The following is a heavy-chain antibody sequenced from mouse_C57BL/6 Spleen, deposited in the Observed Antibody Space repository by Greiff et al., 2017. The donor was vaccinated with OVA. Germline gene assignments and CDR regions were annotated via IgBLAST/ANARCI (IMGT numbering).Heavy chain of an antibody. J-gene: IGHJ4*01. V-gene: IGHV1-15*01. CDR3: TPLRQGYYYAMDY. D-gene: IGHD2-4*01. Sequence: QVQLKESGAELVRPGASVTLSCKASGYTFTDYEMHWVKQTPVHGLEWIGAIDPETGGTAYNQKFKGKAILTADKSSSTAYMELRSLTSEDSAVYYCTPLRQGYYYAMDYWGQGTSVTVSS. CDR2: IDPETGGT. CDR1: GYTFTDYE.